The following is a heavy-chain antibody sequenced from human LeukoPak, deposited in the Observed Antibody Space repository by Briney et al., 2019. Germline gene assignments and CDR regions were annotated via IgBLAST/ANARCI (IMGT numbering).Heavy chain of an antibody. Sequence: PGESLKISCKGSGYFFTSYWIAWVRQMPGKGLEWMGIIYPGDSDTRYSPSFQGQVTMSADKSISTAYLQWSSLKASDTAMYYCARSYGSGSYGGAFDIWGQGTMVTVSS. V-gene: IGHV5-51*01. J-gene: IGHJ3*02. D-gene: IGHD3-10*01. CDR3: ARSYGSGSYGGAFDI. CDR1: GYFFTSYW. CDR2: IYPGDSDT.